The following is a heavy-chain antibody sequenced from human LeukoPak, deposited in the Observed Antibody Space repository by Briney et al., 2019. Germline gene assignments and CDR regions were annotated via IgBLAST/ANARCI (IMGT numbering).Heavy chain of an antibody. Sequence: GASVKVSCKASGYTFTSYGISWMRQAPGQGLEWMGWISAYNGNTNYAQKLQGRVTMTTDTSTSTAYMELRSLRSDDTAVYYCGRGGERYSGSYLLNSDFDYWGQGTLVTVSS. D-gene: IGHD1-26*01. V-gene: IGHV1-18*01. J-gene: IGHJ4*02. CDR1: GYTFTSYG. CDR3: GRGGERYSGSYLLNSDFDY. CDR2: ISAYNGNT.